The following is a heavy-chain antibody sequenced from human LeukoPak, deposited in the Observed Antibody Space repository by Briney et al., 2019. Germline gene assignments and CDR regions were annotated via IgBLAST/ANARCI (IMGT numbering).Heavy chain of an antibody. CDR2: ISSNGGST. V-gene: IGHV3-64*01. J-gene: IGHJ4*02. D-gene: IGHD3-9*01. CDR3: ARSPYYDILTGYYPFDY. CDR1: GFTFGDYA. Sequence: PGGSLRLSCTASGFTFGDYAMSWVRQAPGKGLEYVSAISSNGGSTYYANSVKGRFTISRDNSKNTLYLQMGSLRAEDMAVYYCARSPYYDILTGYYPFDYWGQGTLVTVSS.